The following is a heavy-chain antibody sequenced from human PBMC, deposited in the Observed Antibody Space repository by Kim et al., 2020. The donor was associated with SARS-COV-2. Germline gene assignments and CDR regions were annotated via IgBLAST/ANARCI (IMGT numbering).Heavy chain of an antibody. Sequence: SETLSLTCTVSGGSISSYYWSWIRQPPGKGLEWIGYIYYSGSTNYNPSLKSRVTISVDTSKNQFSLKLSSVTAADTAVYYCARARDSSGYHRSYFDYWGQGTLVTVSS. CDR1: GGSISSYY. J-gene: IGHJ4*02. D-gene: IGHD3-22*01. CDR2: IYYSGST. CDR3: ARARDSSGYHRSYFDY. V-gene: IGHV4-59*01.